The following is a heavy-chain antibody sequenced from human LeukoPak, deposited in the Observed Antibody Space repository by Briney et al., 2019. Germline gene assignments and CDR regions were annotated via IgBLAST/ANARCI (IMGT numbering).Heavy chain of an antibody. CDR3: ARDLDIVVALAAPRHYGMDV. D-gene: IGHD2-2*01. J-gene: IGHJ6*02. Sequence: ASVKVSCKASGYTFTNYGISWVRQAPGQGLEWMGWICAYNGNTNYVQKLQGRVTMTTDTSASTAYMELRSLRSDDTAVYYCARDLDIVVALAAPRHYGMDVWGQGATVTVSS. CDR2: ICAYNGNT. CDR1: GYTFTNYG. V-gene: IGHV1-18*01.